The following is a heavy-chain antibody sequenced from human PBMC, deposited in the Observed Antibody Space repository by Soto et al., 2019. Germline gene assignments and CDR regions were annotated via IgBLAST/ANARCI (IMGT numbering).Heavy chain of an antibody. CDR1: SGCISSYN. V-gene: IGHV4-59*01. CDR3: ARENYYALDY. Sequence: SETLSLTCSVSSGCISSYNWNWVRQPPGKGLEWIGFINYSGSTHYNPSLKSRVTISLDTSKNPFSLKLNSVTAADTAVYYCARENYYALDYWGPGTLVTV. CDR2: INYSGST. D-gene: IGHD3-10*01. J-gene: IGHJ4*02.